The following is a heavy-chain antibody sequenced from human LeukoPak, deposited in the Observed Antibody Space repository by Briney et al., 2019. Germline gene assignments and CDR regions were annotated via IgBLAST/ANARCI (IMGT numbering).Heavy chain of an antibody. Sequence: GGSLRLSCAASGFTFDDYAMHCVRHAPGKGLEWVSLISGDGGSTYYADSVKGRFTISRDNSENSLYLQMNSLRTEDTALYYCAKDYCSGGSCYLDGMDVWGQGTTVTVSS. D-gene: IGHD2-15*01. J-gene: IGHJ6*02. CDR3: AKDYCSGGSCYLDGMDV. CDR2: ISGDGGST. V-gene: IGHV3-43*02. CDR1: GFTFDDYA.